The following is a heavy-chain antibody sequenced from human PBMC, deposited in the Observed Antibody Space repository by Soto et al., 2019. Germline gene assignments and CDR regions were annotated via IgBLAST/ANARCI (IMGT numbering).Heavy chain of an antibody. CDR1: GFTFSSYE. CDR3: ARDFPSPLDDKTGYSSGWYPLGYFDY. Sequence: PGGSLRLSCAASGFTFSSYEMNWVRQAPGKGLEWVSYISSSGSTIYYADSVKGRFTISRDNAKNSLYLQMNSLRAEDTAVYYCARDFPSPLDDKTGYSSGWYPLGYFDYWGREPWSPSPQ. V-gene: IGHV3-48*03. D-gene: IGHD6-19*01. CDR2: ISSSGSTI. J-gene: IGHJ4*02.